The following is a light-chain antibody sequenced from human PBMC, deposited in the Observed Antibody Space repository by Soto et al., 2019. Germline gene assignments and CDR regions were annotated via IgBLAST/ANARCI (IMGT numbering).Light chain of an antibody. CDR3: QQSYSTPLFT. J-gene: IGKJ3*01. V-gene: IGKV1-39*01. CDR1: QSIGRY. CDR2: AAS. Sequence: DIQMTQSPSSLSASVGDRVTITCRASQSIGRYLNWYQLKPGKAPKLLIYAASSLQSEVPSRFSGSGSGTDFTLTISSLQPEVSATYYCQQSYSTPLFTFGPGTKVGVK.